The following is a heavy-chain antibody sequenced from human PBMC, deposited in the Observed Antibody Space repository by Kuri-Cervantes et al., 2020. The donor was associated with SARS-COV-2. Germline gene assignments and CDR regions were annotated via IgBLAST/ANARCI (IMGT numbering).Heavy chain of an antibody. CDR3: ARGGSTDYDFWSGYYRGWNWFDP. Sequence: GGSLRLSCAASGFTFSSFAMSWVRQAPGKGLEWVSTVSGTGGSSYYADSVKGRFTISRDNSKNTLYLQMNSLRAEDAAVYYCARGGSTDYDFWSGYYRGWNWFDPWGQGTLVTVSS. D-gene: IGHD3-3*01. J-gene: IGHJ5*02. V-gene: IGHV3-23*01. CDR2: VSGTGGSS. CDR1: GFTFSSFA.